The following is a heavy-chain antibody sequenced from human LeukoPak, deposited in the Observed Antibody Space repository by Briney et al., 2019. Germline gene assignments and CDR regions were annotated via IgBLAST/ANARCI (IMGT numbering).Heavy chain of an antibody. J-gene: IGHJ3*02. CDR1: GGTFSSYA. D-gene: IGHD2-21*01. CDR2: IIPILGIA. CDR3: AAVIFVGPLIPGQIGSDAFDI. V-gene: IGHV1-69*04. Sequence: GSSVKVSCKASGGTFSSYAISWVRQAPGQGLEWMGRIIPILGIANYAQKFQGRVTITADKSTSTAYMELSRLRSEDTAVYYCAAVIFVGPLIPGQIGSDAFDIWGQGTMVTVSS.